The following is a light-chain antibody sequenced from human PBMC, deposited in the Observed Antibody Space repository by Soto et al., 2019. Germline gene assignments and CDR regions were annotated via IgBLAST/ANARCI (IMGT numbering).Light chain of an antibody. CDR1: QNIDNY. Sequence: DIQLTQSPSSLSASLGDRVTISCRASQNIDNYLHWYQQKSRKAPTVLIYAASVLRDGVPSRFSGSGFGTEFTLTLNHLHPEDFATYYCQQSSSSPPITFGQGTRL. V-gene: IGKV1-39*01. CDR3: QQSSSSPPIT. CDR2: AAS. J-gene: IGKJ5*01.